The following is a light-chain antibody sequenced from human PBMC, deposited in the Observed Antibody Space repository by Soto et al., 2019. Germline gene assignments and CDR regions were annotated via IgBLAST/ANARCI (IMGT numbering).Light chain of an antibody. CDR1: SSNIGNNY. CDR2: DNN. Sequence: QSVLTQPPSVSAAPGQKVTISCSGSSSNIGNNYVSWYQQLPGTAHKLLIYDNNKRPSGIPDRFSGSKSGTSGTLDITGLQTGDEADYYCATWDHSLTGEVFGGGTKVTVL. CDR3: ATWDHSLTGEV. V-gene: IGLV1-51*01. J-gene: IGLJ2*01.